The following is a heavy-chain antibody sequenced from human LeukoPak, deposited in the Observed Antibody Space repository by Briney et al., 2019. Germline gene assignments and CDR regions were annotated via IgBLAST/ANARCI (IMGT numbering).Heavy chain of an antibody. CDR3: ARDAGNIVVVPAAIVL. D-gene: IGHD2-2*01. Sequence: GASVKVSCKASGYTFTGYYMHWVRQAPGQGLEWMGWINPNSGGTNYAQKFQGRVTMTRDTSISTAYMELSRLRFDDTAVYYCARDAGNIVVVPAAIVLWGQGTLVTVSS. CDR2: INPNSGGT. CDR1: GYTFTGYY. J-gene: IGHJ4*02. V-gene: IGHV1-2*02.